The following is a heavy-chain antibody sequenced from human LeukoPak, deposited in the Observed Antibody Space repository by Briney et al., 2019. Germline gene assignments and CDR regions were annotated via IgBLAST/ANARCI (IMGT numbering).Heavy chain of an antibody. CDR1: GGSISSYY. CDR3: ARDTYYYDSSGYYYFDY. J-gene: IGHJ4*02. CDR2: IYTSGST. Sequence: PSETLSLTCTVSGGSISSYYWSWIRQPAGKGLEWIGRIYTSGSTNYNPSLESRGTISVDTSKNQFSPKLSSVTAADTAVYSCARDTYYYDSSGYYYFDYWGQGTLVTVSS. V-gene: IGHV4-4*07. D-gene: IGHD3-22*01.